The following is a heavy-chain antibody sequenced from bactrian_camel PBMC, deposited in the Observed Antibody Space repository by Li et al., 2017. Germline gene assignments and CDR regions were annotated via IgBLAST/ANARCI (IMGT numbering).Heavy chain of an antibody. V-gene: IGHV3S53*01. D-gene: IGHD3*01. CDR2: IDADGTT. Sequence: QVQLVESGGGSVQAGGSLRLSCAASGSAFDTYCMGWFRQVPGSEREGVAAIDADGTTSHADSVKGRFTISQDNAKNTVYLQMNILKPEDTAMYYCKARPTSRVGGLICPRIGTFLWGQGTQVTVS. CDR3: KARPTSRVGGLICPRIGTFL. J-gene: IGHJ4*01. CDR1: GSAFDTYC.